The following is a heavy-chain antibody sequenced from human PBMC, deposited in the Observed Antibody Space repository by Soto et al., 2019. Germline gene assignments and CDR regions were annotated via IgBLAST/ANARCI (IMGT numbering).Heavy chain of an antibody. D-gene: IGHD1-7*01. J-gene: IGHJ4*02. V-gene: IGHV3-30-3*01. CDR2: ISHDENNK. CDR3: ASGRHNWNFGLGDY. Sequence: QVQLVESGGGVVQAGRSLRLSCAASGFTFSKYAMHWVRQAPGKGLEWVAVISHDENNKYYADSVKGRFTISRDNSKNTLYLQMNSLRAEDTAVYYCASGRHNWNFGLGDYWGQGTLVTVSS. CDR1: GFTFSKYA.